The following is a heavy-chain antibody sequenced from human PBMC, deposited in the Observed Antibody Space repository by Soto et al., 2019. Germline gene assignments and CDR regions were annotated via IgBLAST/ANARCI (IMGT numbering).Heavy chain of an antibody. D-gene: IGHD6-19*01. Sequence: EVQLVESGGGLVQPGGSLRLSCAASGFTFSSYWMHWVRQAPGKGLVWVSRVKSDGSSTSYADSVKGRFTISRDNAKNTLYLQMNSLRAEDTAVYYCASGAKGQWLVDYWGQGTLVTVSS. CDR1: GFTFSSYW. CDR2: VKSDGSST. V-gene: IGHV3-74*01. CDR3: ASGAKGQWLVDY. J-gene: IGHJ4*02.